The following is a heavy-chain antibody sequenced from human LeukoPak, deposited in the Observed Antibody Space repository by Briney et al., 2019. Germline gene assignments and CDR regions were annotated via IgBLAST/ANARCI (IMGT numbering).Heavy chain of an antibody. V-gene: IGHV4-4*07. Sequence: SETLSLTCTVSGVSISSYYWSWIRQPAGKGLEWIGRIHTSGSTNYNPSLKSQVSISIGTSKNRFSLKLTSVTAADTAVYYCARQTGSGLFILPGGQGTLVTVSS. D-gene: IGHD3/OR15-3a*01. CDR2: IHTSGST. CDR1: GVSISSYY. J-gene: IGHJ4*02. CDR3: ARQTGSGLFILP.